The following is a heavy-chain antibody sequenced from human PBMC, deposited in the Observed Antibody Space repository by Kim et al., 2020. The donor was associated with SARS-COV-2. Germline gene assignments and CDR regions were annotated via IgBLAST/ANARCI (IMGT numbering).Heavy chain of an antibody. V-gene: IGHV5-51*01. CDR2: IYPGDSDT. Sequence: GDSLKISCKGSGYSFTSYWIGWVRQMPGKGLEWMGIIYPGDSDTRYSPSFQGQVTISADKSISTAYLQWSSLKASDTAMYYCARAFDGSGSYLADYYYYYGMDVWGQGTTVTVSS. CDR3: ARAFDGSGSYLADYYYYYGMDV. J-gene: IGHJ6*02. D-gene: IGHD3-10*01. CDR1: GYSFTSYW.